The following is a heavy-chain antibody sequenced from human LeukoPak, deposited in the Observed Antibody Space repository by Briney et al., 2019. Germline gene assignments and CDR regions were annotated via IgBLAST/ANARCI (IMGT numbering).Heavy chain of an antibody. CDR2: IYYSGST. CDR1: GGSISSYY. CDR3: ARLRIEATGRKFDY. V-gene: IGHV4-59*08. Sequence: SETLSLTCTVSGGSISSYYWSWIRQPPGKGLEWIGYIYYSGSTNYNPSLKSRVTISVDTSKNQFSLKLSSVTAADTAVYYSARLRIEATGRKFDYWGQGTLVTVSS. J-gene: IGHJ4*02. D-gene: IGHD1-14*01.